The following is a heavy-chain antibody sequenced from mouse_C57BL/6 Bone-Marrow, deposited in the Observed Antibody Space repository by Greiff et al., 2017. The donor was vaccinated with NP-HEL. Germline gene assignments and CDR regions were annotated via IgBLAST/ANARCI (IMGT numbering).Heavy chain of an antibody. CDR1: GYTFTSYG. V-gene: IGHV1-81*01. J-gene: IGHJ1*03. Sequence: QVQLKEPGAELARPGASVKLSCKASGYTFTSYGISWVKQRTGQGLEWIGEIYPRSGNTYYNEKFKGKATLTADKSSSTAYMELRSLTSEDSAVYYCARNCSNYWYFDVWGTGTTVTVTS. CDR3: ARNCSNYWYFDV. D-gene: IGHD2-5*01. CDR2: IYPRSGNT.